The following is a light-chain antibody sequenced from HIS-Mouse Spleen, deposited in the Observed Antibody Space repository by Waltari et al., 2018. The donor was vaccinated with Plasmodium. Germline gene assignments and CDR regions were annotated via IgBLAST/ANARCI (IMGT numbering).Light chain of an antibody. J-gene: IGLJ3*02. CDR1: SSDVGSYNL. Sequence: QSALTQPASVSGSPGQSITISCTGTSSDVGSYNLVSWYQQHPGKAPKLMIYEGSKLASGVSNRVSGSKSGNTASLTISGLQAEDEADYYCCSYAGSSTNWVFGGGTKLTVL. CDR3: CSYAGSSTNWV. V-gene: IGLV2-23*01. CDR2: EGS.